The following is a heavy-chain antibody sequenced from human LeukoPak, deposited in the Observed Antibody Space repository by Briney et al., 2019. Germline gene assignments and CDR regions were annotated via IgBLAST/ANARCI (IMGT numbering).Heavy chain of an antibody. CDR3: ARGWNWFDP. V-gene: IGHV4-34*01. Sequence: SSETLSLTCAAYGGSFSGYYWSWIRQPPGKGLEWIGEINHSGSTNYNPSLKSRVTISVDTSKNQFSLKLSSVTAADTAVYYCARGWNWFDPWGQGTLVTVSS. CDR1: GGSFSGYY. J-gene: IGHJ5*02. CDR2: INHSGST.